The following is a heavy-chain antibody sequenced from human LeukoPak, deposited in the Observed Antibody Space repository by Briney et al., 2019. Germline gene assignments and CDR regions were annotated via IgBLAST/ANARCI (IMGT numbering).Heavy chain of an antibody. J-gene: IGHJ4*02. CDR3: ARVRGKQQPVHY. CDR2: INPNSGGT. D-gene: IGHD6-13*01. CDR1: GYTFTGYY. Sequence: ASVKVSCKASGYTFTGYYMHWVRQAPGQGLEWMGWINPNSGGTNYAQKFQGRITMTRNTSISTAYMELSSLRSEDTAVYYCARVRGKQQPVHYWGQGTLVTVSS. V-gene: IGHV1-2*02.